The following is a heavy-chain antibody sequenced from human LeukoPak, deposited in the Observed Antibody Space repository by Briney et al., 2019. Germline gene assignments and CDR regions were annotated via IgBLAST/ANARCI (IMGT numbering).Heavy chain of an antibody. J-gene: IGHJ3*02. CDR2: IYHSGST. CDR3: ARGKWELLNAFDI. CDR1: GYSISSGYY. Sequence: SETLSLTCAVSGYSISSGYYWGWIRQPPGKGLEWIGSIYHSGSTYYNPSLESRVTISVDTSKNQFSLKLSSVAAADTAVYYCARGKWELLNAFDIWGQGTMVTVSS. V-gene: IGHV4-38-2*01. D-gene: IGHD1-26*01.